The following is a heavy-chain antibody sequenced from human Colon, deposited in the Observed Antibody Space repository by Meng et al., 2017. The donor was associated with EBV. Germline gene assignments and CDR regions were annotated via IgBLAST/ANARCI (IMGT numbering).Heavy chain of an antibody. CDR3: ARGPYCGGDCYWFDP. Sequence: LPVSAAGLVHPPQSLSLTRAVSGDSISSGDYSWSWIRQPPGQGLEWIGYIYHGGTTYNTSLKSRVTISVDNSKNQFSLRLTSVTAVDTAVYYCARGPYCGGDCYWFDPWGQGTLVTVSS. CDR2: IYHGGTT. V-gene: IGHV4-30-2*01. D-gene: IGHD2-21*02. CDR1: GDSISSGDYS. J-gene: IGHJ5*02.